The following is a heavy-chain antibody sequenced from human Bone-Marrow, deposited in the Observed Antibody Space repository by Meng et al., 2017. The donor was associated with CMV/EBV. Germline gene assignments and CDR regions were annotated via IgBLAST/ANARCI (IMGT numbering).Heavy chain of an antibody. CDR2: IYGGDAYT. CDR3: ARHVTLGYCSSTSCYPYYGMDV. D-gene: IGHD2-2*01. V-gene: IGHV3-66*04. Sequence: GESLKISCTASGLTVSNNYMTWVRQAPGKGLEWVSVIYGGDAYTYYADSVRGRFTISRDSSKNTVYLQMNSLRAEDTAVYYCARHVTLGYCSSTSCYPYYGMDVWGQGTTVTVSS. CDR1: GLTVSNNY. J-gene: IGHJ6*02.